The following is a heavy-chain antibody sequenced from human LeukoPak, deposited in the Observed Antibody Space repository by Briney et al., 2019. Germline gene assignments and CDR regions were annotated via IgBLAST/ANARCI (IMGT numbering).Heavy chain of an antibody. Sequence: SETLSLTCTVSGGSISSGGYYWSWIRQHPGKGLEWIGYIYYSGSTYYNPSLKSRVTISVDTSRNQFSLRLSSATAADTAVYYCARRSEYHWFDPWGQGTLVTVSS. V-gene: IGHV4-31*03. CDR3: ARRSEYHWFDP. J-gene: IGHJ5*02. CDR2: IYYSGST. D-gene: IGHD2-2*01. CDR1: GGSISSGGYY.